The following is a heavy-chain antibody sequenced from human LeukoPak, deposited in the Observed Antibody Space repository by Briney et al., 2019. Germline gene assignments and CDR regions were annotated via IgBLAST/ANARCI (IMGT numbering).Heavy chain of an antibody. CDR3: AKDRYYEIRGWFDP. CDR2: TSYDGNTN. Sequence: GGSLRLSCAVSGFTFSTYGTHWAPHAPGKGLEWVTVTSYDGNTNYYADSVRGRFTISRDNSKNTLYLQMNSLRPDDTAIYYCAKDRYYEIRGWFDPWGQGTLVTVSS. D-gene: IGHD3-9*01. CDR1: GFTFSTYG. V-gene: IGHV3-30*18. J-gene: IGHJ5*02.